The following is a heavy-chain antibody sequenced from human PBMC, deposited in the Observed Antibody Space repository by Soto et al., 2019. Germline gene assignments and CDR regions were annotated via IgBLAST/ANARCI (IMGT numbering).Heavy chain of an antibody. V-gene: IGHV1-69*02. CDR1: GGTFSSYT. CDR2: IIPILGIA. Sequence: QVQLVQSGAEVKKPGSSVKVSCKASGGTFSSYTISWVRQAPGQGLEWMGRIIPILGIANYAQKFQGRVTITGDKSTSTAGMELSSLGSEDAAVYYCGRFRGSYGMDVWGQGATVSVSS. CDR3: GRFRGSYGMDV. D-gene: IGHD3-10*01. J-gene: IGHJ6*02.